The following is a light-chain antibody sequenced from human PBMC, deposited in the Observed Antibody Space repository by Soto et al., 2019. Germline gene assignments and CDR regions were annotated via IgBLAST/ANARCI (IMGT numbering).Light chain of an antibody. CDR1: QNINTW. J-gene: IGKJ1*01. CDR3: QQYNSYGT. V-gene: IGKV1-5*03. Sequence: DIQMTQSPSTLSASVGDRITITCRASQNINTWLAWYQQIPGEAPKLLIYDGSTLERGVPSRFSGSGSGTEFTLTISSLQPDDFATYYCQQYNSYGTFGQGTKVEIK. CDR2: DGS.